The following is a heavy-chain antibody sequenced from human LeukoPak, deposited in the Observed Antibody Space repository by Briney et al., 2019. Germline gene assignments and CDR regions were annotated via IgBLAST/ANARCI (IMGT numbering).Heavy chain of an antibody. CDR3: ARDSADSSGYWGY. CDR1: GFTVSSNY. Sequence: GGSLRLSCAASGFTVSSNYMSWVRQAPGKGLEWVSVIYSGGSTYYADSVKGRFTISRDNSKNTLYLQMHSLRAEDTAVYYCARDSADSSGYWGYWGQGTLVTVSS. V-gene: IGHV3-53*01. D-gene: IGHD3-22*01. J-gene: IGHJ4*02. CDR2: IYSGGST.